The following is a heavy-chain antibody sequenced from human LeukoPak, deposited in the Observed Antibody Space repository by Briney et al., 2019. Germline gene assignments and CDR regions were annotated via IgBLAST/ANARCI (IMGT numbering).Heavy chain of an antibody. CDR3: ARTYYYDSSGYYTAIDY. CDR1: GGTFSSYA. V-gene: IGHV1-69*04. CDR2: IIPVLGIA. D-gene: IGHD3-22*01. Sequence: SVKVSCKASGGTFSSYAISWVRQAPRQGLEWMGRIIPVLGIANYAQKFQGRVTITADKSTSTAYMELSSLRSEDTAVYYCARTYYYDSSGYYTAIDYWGQGTLVTVSS. J-gene: IGHJ4*02.